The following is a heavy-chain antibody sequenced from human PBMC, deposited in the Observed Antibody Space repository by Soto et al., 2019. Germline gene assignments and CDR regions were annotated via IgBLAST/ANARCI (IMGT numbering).Heavy chain of an antibody. CDR2: IWYDGSNK. Sequence: GGSLRLSCAASGFTFSSYGMHWVRQAPGKGLEWVAVIWYDGSNKYYADSVKGRFTISRDNSKNTLYLQMNSLRAEDTAVYYCARDQGAESGSCSDYWGQGTLVTVSS. J-gene: IGHJ4*02. CDR1: GFTFSSYG. D-gene: IGHD2-15*01. CDR3: ARDQGAESGSCSDY. V-gene: IGHV3-33*01.